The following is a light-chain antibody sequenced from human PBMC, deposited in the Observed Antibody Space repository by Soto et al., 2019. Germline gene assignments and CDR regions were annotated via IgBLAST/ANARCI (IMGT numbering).Light chain of an antibody. J-gene: IGLJ2*01. CDR3: AAWDESLSAVI. V-gene: IGLV1-44*01. CDR2: SNS. CDR1: ISNIGNNA. Sequence: QSVLTQPPSASGTPGQRVTISCSGSISNIGNNAVNWYQHLPGTAPKFLIYSNSQRPSGVPDRFSGSKSGTSASLAISGLQSEDEADYYCAAWDESLSAVIFGGGTKLTVL.